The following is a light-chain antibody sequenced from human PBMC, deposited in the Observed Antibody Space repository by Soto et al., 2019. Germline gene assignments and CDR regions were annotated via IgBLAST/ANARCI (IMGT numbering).Light chain of an antibody. Sequence: EIVLAQSPDTLSLSPGERATLSYRTSQSMSTNYLAWYQQKSGQPPRLLIYGASIRATGIPDRFSGSGSGTDFTLTISRLEPEDFAVYYCHQYDSSPLTFGGGAKVEIK. V-gene: IGKV3-20*01. CDR3: HQYDSSPLT. CDR1: QSMSTNY. CDR2: GAS. J-gene: IGKJ4*01.